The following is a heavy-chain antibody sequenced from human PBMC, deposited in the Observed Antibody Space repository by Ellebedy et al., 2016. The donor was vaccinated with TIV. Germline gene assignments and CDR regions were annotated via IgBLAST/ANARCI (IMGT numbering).Heavy chain of an antibody. V-gene: IGHV4-34*01. CDR1: GGSISSYY. D-gene: IGHD3-22*01. J-gene: IGHJ4*02. CDR2: INHSGST. Sequence: MPGGSLRLSCTVSGGSISSYYWSWIRQPPGKGLEWIGEINHSGSTNYNPSLKSRVTISVDTSKNQFSLKLSSVTAADTAVYYCARVGYDSNDYWGQGTLVTVSS. CDR3: ARVGYDSNDY.